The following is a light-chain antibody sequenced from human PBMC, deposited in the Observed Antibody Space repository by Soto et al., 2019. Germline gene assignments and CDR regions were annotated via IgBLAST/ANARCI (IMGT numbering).Light chain of an antibody. CDR1: QSVSSTY. J-gene: IGKJ1*01. Sequence: EVVLTQSPATLSLSPGGRATLSCGASQSVSSTYIAWYQQRPGLAPRLLIYDASFRASGVPDRFSGSGSGTDFTLTISRLEPEDFAVYYCQQYGSSPGTFGQGTK. V-gene: IGKV3D-20*01. CDR3: QQYGSSPGT. CDR2: DAS.